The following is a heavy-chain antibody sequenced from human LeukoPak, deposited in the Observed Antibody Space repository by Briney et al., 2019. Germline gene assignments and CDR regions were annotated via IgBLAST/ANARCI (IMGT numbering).Heavy chain of an antibody. V-gene: IGHV1-69*05. J-gene: IGHJ4*02. CDR2: IIPIFGTA. CDR1: RGTFSSYA. D-gene: IGHD2-8*01. Sequence: SVKVSCKASRGTFSSYAISGVRQAPGQGLEWMGRIIPIFGTANYAQKFQGRVTITTDESTSTAYMELSSLRSEDTAVYYCARVSFNEYYFDYWGQGTLVTVSS. CDR3: ARVSFNEYYFDY.